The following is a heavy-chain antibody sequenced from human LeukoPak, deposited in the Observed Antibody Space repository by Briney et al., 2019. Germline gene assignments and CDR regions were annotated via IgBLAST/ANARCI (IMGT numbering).Heavy chain of an antibody. V-gene: IGHV3-23*01. CDR2: ISGSGGST. CDR3: AKDLWVDFWSGSTYYYGMDV. J-gene: IGHJ6*02. Sequence: GGSLRLSCAASGFTFSSYAMSWVRQAPGKGLEWVSAISGSGGSTYYTDSVKGRFTISRDNSKNTLYLQMNSLRAEDTAVYYCAKDLWVDFWSGSTYYYGMDVWGQGTTVTVSS. CDR1: GFTFSSYA. D-gene: IGHD3-3*01.